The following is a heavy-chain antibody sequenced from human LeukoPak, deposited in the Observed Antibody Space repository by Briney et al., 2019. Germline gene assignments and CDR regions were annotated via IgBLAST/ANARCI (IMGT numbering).Heavy chain of an antibody. CDR2: ISSSSSYI. J-gene: IGHJ4*02. D-gene: IGHD2-15*01. V-gene: IGHV3-21*01. CDR3: ARDRATSDY. CDR1: GFTFSSYS. Sequence: PGGSLRLSCAASGFTFSSYSMNWVRQAPGKGLEWVSSISSSSSYIYYADSVKGRFTISRDNAKNSLYLQTNSLRAEETAVYYCARDRATSDYWGQGTLVTVSS.